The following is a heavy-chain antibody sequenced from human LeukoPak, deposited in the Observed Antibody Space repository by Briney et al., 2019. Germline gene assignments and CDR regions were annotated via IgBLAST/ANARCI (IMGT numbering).Heavy chain of an antibody. V-gene: IGHV4-4*07. CDR1: GYSISSYY. Sequence: PSETLSLTCTVSGYSISSYYWSWIRQPDGKGLEWIGRIYTSGSTNYNPSLKSRVTISVDTSKNQFSLKLSSVTAADTAVYYCASSIAARPYYYYYMDVWGKGTTVTVSS. CDR2: IYTSGST. CDR3: ASSIAARPYYYYYMDV. J-gene: IGHJ6*03. D-gene: IGHD6-6*01.